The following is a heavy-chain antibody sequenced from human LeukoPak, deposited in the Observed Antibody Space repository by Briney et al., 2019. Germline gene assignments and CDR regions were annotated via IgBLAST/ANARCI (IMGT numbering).Heavy chain of an antibody. CDR2: IKSKTDGGTT. D-gene: IGHD6-13*01. Sequence: PGGSLRLSCAASGFTFSNAWMSWVRQAPGKGLEWVGRIKSKTDGGTTDYAAPVKDRFTISRDDSKNTLYLQMKSLKTEDTAVYYCTTETSTSWYLGVYWGQGTLVTVSS. CDR3: TTETSTSWYLGVY. V-gene: IGHV3-15*01. J-gene: IGHJ4*02. CDR1: GFTFSNAW.